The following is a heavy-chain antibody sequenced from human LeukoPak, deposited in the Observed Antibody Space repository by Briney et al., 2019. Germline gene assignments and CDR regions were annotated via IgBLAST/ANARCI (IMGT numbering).Heavy chain of an antibody. J-gene: IGHJ4*02. D-gene: IGHD3-22*01. CDR2: ISYDGSNK. V-gene: IGHV3-30*04. CDR3: ARVDFGQGNYYDSSGILPPAY. Sequence: GRSLRLSCAASGFTFSSYAMHWVRQAPGKGLEWVAVISYDGSNKYYADSVKGRFTISRDNSKNTLYLQMNSLRAEDTAVYYCARVDFGQGNYYDSSGILPPAYWGQGTLVTVSS. CDR1: GFTFSSYA.